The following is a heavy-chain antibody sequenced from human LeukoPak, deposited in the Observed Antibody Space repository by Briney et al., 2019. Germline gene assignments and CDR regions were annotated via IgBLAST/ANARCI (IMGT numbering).Heavy chain of an antibody. D-gene: IGHD3-10*01. CDR1: GYTFTSFD. CDR2: MNTNSGKT. V-gene: IGHV1-8*01. J-gene: IGHJ4*02. CDR3: ARESGFYASGSRY. Sequence: ASVTVSCKASGYTFTSFDINWVRQATGQGLEWMGWMNTNSGKTGYAQTFQGRVTMTRDTSINTAYMELTSLRSDDTAVYYCARESGFYASGSRYWGQGTLVIVSS.